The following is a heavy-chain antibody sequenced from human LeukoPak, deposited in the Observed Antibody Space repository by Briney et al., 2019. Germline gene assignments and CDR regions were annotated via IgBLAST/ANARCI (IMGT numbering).Heavy chain of an antibody. CDR2: MNPNSGNT. Sequence: GAPVKVSCKASGYTFTSYDINWVRQATGQGLEWMGWMNPNSGNTGYAQKFQGRVTMTRNTSISTAYMELSSLRSEDTAVYYCARVASDFWSGYWFVDYWGQGTLVTVSS. J-gene: IGHJ4*02. CDR1: GYTFTSYD. CDR3: ARVASDFWSGYWFVDY. V-gene: IGHV1-8*01. D-gene: IGHD3-3*01.